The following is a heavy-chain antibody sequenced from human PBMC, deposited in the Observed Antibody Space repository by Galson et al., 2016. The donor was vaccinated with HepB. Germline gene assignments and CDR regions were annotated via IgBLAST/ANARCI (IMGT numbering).Heavy chain of an antibody. CDR3: ATRFCRAGSCYSGALDS. CDR2: IYGGDRT. D-gene: IGHD2-15*01. V-gene: IGHV3-53*01. CDR1: GFSVGKNN. J-gene: IGHJ4*02. Sequence: SLRLSCAVAGFSVGKNNMIWVRQAPGKGLEWVSVIYGGDRTQYADSVKGRFIISRDKSNNSLSLQMNNVRVDDTAVYYCATRFCRAGSCYSGALDSWGQGIRVTVSS.